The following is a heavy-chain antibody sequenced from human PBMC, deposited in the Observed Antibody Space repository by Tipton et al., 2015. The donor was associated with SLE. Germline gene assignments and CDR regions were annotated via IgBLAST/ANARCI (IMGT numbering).Heavy chain of an antibody. J-gene: IGHJ4*02. CDR1: GYTFTSYW. CDR3: ARRTGDHFDY. V-gene: IGHV5-51*03. CDR2: IFPGDSDI. D-gene: IGHD7-27*01. Sequence: QLVPSGAEVKKPGESLKISCKTSGYTFTSYWIGWVRQMPGKGLEWMGIIFPGDSDITYSPSFRGQVTTSADKSITTAYLQWSSLKASDTAMYYCARRTGDHFDYWGQGTLVTVSS.